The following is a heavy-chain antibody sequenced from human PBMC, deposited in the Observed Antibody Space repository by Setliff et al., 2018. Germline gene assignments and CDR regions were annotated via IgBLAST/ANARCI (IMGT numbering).Heavy chain of an antibody. D-gene: IGHD3-16*02. CDR3: AGVKAPALYYYMDV. V-gene: IGHV1-2*06. J-gene: IGHJ6*03. Sequence: GASVKVSCKASGYTFTGYYMHWVRQAPGQGLEWMGRINPNSGGTNYAQKFQGRVTMTRYTSISTDYMELSRLRSDDTALYYCAGVKAPALYYYMDVWGKGTTVTVSS. CDR2: INPNSGGT. CDR1: GYTFTGYY.